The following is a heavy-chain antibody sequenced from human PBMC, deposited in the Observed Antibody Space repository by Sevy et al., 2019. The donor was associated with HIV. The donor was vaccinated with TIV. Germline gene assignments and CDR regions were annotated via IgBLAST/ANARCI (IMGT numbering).Heavy chain of an antibody. CDR2: IKSKTDGGTT. CDR1: GFTFSNAW. Sequence: GGSLRLSCAASGFTFSNAWMSWVRQAPGKGLEWVGRIKSKTDGGTTDYAAPVKGRFTISRDDSKNTLYLQMNSLKTEDTAVYYCTTPGGTDYYDRRRYYYGMDVWGQGTTVTVSS. CDR3: TTPGGTDYYDRRRYYYGMDV. V-gene: IGHV3-15*01. D-gene: IGHD3-22*01. J-gene: IGHJ6*02.